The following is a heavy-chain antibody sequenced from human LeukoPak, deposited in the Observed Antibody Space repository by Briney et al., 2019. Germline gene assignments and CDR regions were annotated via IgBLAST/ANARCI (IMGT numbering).Heavy chain of an antibody. D-gene: IGHD4-23*01. J-gene: IGHJ5*02. CDR3: AKDRSRTTMVLPT. V-gene: IGHV3-30*04. CDR2: ISYDGSNK. Sequence: GGSLRLSCAASGFTFSSYAMHWVRQAPGKGLEWVAVISYDGSNKYYADSVKGRFTISRDNSKNTLYLQMNSLRAEDTAVYYCAKDRSRTTMVLPTWGQGTLVTVSS. CDR1: GFTFSSYA.